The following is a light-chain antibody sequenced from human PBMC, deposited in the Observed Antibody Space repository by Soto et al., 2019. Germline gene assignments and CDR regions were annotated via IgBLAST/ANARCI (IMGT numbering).Light chain of an antibody. CDR3: AAWDDSLNGVV. Sequence: QSVLTQPPSASGTPGQRVTISCSGSTSNIGRNTVHWYQQLPGTAPKLLIYSNYQRPSGVPARFSGSKSGTSASLAISGLQSEDEADYYCAAWDDSLNGVVFGGGTKLTVL. J-gene: IGLJ2*01. CDR1: TSNIGRNT. CDR2: SNY. V-gene: IGLV1-44*01.